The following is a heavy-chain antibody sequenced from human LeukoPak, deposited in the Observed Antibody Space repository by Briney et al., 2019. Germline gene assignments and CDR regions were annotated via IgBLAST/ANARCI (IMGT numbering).Heavy chain of an antibody. CDR2: VDPEDGET. CDR1: GYTFTDYY. V-gene: IGHV1-69-2*01. J-gene: IGHJ4*02. Sequence: ASVKVSCKVSGYTFTDYYMHWVQQAPGKGLEWMGLVDPEDGETIYAEKFQGRVTITADTSTDTAYMELSSLRSEDTAVYYCATTREYGSGSYPPDYWGQGTLVTVSS. D-gene: IGHD3-10*01. CDR3: ATTREYGSGSYPPDY.